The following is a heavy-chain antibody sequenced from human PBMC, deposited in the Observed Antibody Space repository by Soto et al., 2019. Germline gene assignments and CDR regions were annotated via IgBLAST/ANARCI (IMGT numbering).Heavy chain of an antibody. V-gene: IGHV3-30*18. CDR1: GFTFSDYA. D-gene: IGHD6-19*01. CDR2: VSHDGRNT. Sequence: VQLVESGGGVVQPGRSLRLSCAASGFTFSDYAMHWVRQAPGKGMEWVAVVSHDGRNTHYADSVKGRLTISRDSSKNTVSLEMTSLRAEDTAVYYCAKGGRQWLVTSDFNYWGQGALVTVSS. J-gene: IGHJ4*02. CDR3: AKGGRQWLVTSDFNY.